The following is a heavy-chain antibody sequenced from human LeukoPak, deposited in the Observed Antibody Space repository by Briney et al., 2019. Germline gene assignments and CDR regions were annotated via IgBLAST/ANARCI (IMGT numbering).Heavy chain of an antibody. CDR3: ARDGSGWYGDYFDY. D-gene: IGHD6-19*01. J-gene: IGHJ4*02. CDR2: IHISGST. Sequence: PSETLSLACTVSGASIMSYYWNWIRHSAGKGLEWVGRIHISGSTNYNPSLKSRVVMSVDTSKNQFSLKLTSVTAADTAVYYCARDGSGWYGDYFDYWGQGTLVTVSS. V-gene: IGHV4-4*07. CDR1: GASIMSYY.